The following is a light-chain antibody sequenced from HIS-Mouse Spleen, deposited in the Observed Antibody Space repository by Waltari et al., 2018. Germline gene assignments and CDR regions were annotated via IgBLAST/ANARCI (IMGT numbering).Light chain of an antibody. CDR2: QDS. Sequence: SYELTQPPSVSVSPGQTASITCSGDKLEDKYACWYQQKPGQSPVLVIYQDSKRPSGIPGRFSGSNAGNTATLTISGTQAMDEADYYCQAWDSSTVVFGGGTKLTVL. J-gene: IGLJ2*01. V-gene: IGLV3-1*01. CDR3: QAWDSSTVV. CDR1: KLEDKY.